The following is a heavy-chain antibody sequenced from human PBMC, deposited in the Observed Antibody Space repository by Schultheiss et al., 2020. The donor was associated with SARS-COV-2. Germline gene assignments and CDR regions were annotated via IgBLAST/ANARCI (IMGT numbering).Heavy chain of an antibody. D-gene: IGHD3-3*01. J-gene: IGHJ3*02. Sequence: SETLSLTCTVSGGSISSYYWSWIRQPAGKGLEWIGRIYTSGSTNYNPSLKSRVTMSVDTSKNQFSLKLSSVTAADTAVYYCASPRGIFGVEQDDAFDIWGQGTMVTVSS. V-gene: IGHV4-4*07. CDR3: ASPRGIFGVEQDDAFDI. CDR2: IYTSGST. CDR1: GGSISSYY.